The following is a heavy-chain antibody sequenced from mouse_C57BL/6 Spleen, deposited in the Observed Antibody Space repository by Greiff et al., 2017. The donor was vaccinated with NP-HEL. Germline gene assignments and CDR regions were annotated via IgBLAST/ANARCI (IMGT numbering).Heavy chain of an antibody. CDR2: INPNYGTT. CDR1: GYSFTDYN. CDR3: ARMEGTAQATFAMDY. V-gene: IGHV1-39*01. Sequence: EVKLQQSGPELVKPGASVKISCKASGYSFTDYNMNWVKQSNGKSLEWIGVINPNYGTTSYNQKFKGKATLTVDQSSSTAYMQLNSLTSEDSAVYYCARMEGTAQATFAMDYWGQGTSVTVSS. J-gene: IGHJ4*01. D-gene: IGHD3-2*02.